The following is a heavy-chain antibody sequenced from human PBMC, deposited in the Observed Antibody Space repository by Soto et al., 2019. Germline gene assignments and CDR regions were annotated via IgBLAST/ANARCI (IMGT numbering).Heavy chain of an antibody. CDR3: ARGGLWNYDFWSGYSERYGMDV. D-gene: IGHD3-3*01. CDR1: GGSFSGYY. CDR2: INHSGST. V-gene: IGHV4-34*01. J-gene: IGHJ6*02. Sequence: SDTLSLTCAVYGGSFSGYYWSWIRQPPGKGLEWIGEINHSGSTNYNPSLKSRVTISVDTSKNQFSLKLSSVTAADTAVYYCARGGLWNYDFWSGYSERYGMDVWGQGTTVTVSS.